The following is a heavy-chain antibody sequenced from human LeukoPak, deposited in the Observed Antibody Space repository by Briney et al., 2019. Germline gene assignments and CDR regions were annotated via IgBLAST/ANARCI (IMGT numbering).Heavy chain of an antibody. Sequence: GGSLRLSCAASGFTFSSYAMTWVRQAPGKGLEWVSAISGSGGSTYYADSVKGRFTISRDNSKNTLYLQMNSLRAEDKAVYYCAKRIAAGHGAFDIWGQGTMVTVSS. CDR1: GFTFSSYA. CDR2: ISGSGGST. V-gene: IGHV3-23*01. CDR3: AKRIAAGHGAFDI. J-gene: IGHJ3*02. D-gene: IGHD6-25*01.